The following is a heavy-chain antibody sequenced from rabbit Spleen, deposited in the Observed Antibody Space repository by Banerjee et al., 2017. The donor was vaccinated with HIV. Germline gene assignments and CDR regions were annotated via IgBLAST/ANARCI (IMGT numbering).Heavy chain of an antibody. CDR1: GFSFSSSDY. CDR3: ARGSAAMTMVITGFYLGL. CDR2: IYGGISGST. Sequence: QEQLEESGGGLVQPEGSLTLTCTASGFSFSSSDYMCWVRQAPGKGLEWIACIYGGISGSTDYASWVNGRFTISRSTSLNTVTLEMTSLTAADTATYFCARGSAAMTMVITGFYLGLWGPGTLVTVS. V-gene: IGHV1S45*01. D-gene: IGHD2-1*01. J-gene: IGHJ4*01.